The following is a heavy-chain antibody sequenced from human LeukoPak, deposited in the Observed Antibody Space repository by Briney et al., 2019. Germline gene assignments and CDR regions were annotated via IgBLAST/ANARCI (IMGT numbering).Heavy chain of an antibody. CDR2: IIPILGIA. CDR1: GYSFTDYD. J-gene: IGHJ4*02. CDR3: ARAPPYCSSTSCFDDY. V-gene: IGHV1-69*04. D-gene: IGHD2-2*01. Sequence: ASVKVSCKASGYSFTDYDFSWVRQAPGQGLEWMGRIIPILGIANYAQKFQGRVTITADKSTSTAYMELSSLRSEDTAVYYCARAPPYCSSTSCFDDYWGQGTLVTVSS.